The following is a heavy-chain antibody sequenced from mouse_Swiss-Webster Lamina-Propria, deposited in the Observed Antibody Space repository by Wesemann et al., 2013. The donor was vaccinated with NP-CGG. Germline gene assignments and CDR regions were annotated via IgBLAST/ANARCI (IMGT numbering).Heavy chain of an antibody. Sequence: LEWVATISSGGSYTYYPDSVKGRFTISRDNAKNTLYLQMSSLKSEDTAMYYCTRGGGTTSYYFDYWGQGTTLTVSS. CDR2: ISSGGSYT. CDR3: TRGGGTTSYYFDY. J-gene: IGHJ2*01. D-gene: IGHD2-14*01. V-gene: IGHV5-6-4*01.